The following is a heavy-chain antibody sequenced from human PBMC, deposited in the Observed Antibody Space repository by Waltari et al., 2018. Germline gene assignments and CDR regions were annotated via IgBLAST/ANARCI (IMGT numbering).Heavy chain of an antibody. CDR3: AKDRDESEPYCGSDCYWDY. J-gene: IGHJ4*02. Sequence: EVQLLESGGGLVQPGGSLRLSCAASGFHFTTHHMSWVRQAPGKGLEWVSAISPSGGNTHYGDSVKGRFSISRDNSKNTLYLQLNSLRAEDTAVYYCAKDRDESEPYCGSDCYWDYWGQGTLVTVSS. CDR1: GFHFTTHH. CDR2: ISPSGGNT. V-gene: IGHV3-23*01. D-gene: IGHD2-21*01.